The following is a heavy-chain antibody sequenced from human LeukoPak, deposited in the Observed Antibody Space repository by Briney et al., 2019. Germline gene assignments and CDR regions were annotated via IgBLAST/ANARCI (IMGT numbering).Heavy chain of an antibody. J-gene: IGHJ3*02. Sequence: GGSLRLSCAASGFTFSSYSMNWVRQAPGKGLEWVSSISSSSSYIYYADSVKGRFTISRDNAKNSLYLQMNSLRAEDTAVYYCARDLEERDYDYVWGSYRYTRNAFDIWGQGTMVTVSS. CDR2: ISSSSSYI. V-gene: IGHV3-21*01. CDR3: ARDLEERDYDYVWGSYRYTRNAFDI. D-gene: IGHD3-16*02. CDR1: GFTFSSYS.